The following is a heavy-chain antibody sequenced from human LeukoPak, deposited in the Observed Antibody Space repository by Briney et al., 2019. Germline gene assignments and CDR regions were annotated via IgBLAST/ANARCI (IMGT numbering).Heavy chain of an antibody. CDR1: GYTFTSYY. CDR3: ARNYDSSGYYSTVLYYFDY. CDR2: INPSGGST. D-gene: IGHD3-22*01. V-gene: IGHV1-46*01. J-gene: IGHJ4*02. Sequence: ASVKVSCKASGYTFTSYYMHWVRQAPGQGLEWMGIINPSGGSTSYAQKFQGRVTMTRDTSTSTVYMELRSLRSDDTAVYYCARNYDSSGYYSTVLYYFDYWGQGTLVTVSS.